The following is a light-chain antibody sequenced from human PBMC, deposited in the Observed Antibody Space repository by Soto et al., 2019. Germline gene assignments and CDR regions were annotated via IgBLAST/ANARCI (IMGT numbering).Light chain of an antibody. CDR3: SSYTSRSTYV. CDR1: SSDVGAYNF. CDR2: EVS. J-gene: IGLJ1*01. Sequence: QSVLTQPASVSGSPGQSITISCTGTSSDVGAYNFVSWSQQHPGKAPKLMIYEVSHRVSGVSDRFSASKSGNTASLTISGLQPGDEADYYCSSYTSRSTYVFGTGIKLTVL. V-gene: IGLV2-14*01.